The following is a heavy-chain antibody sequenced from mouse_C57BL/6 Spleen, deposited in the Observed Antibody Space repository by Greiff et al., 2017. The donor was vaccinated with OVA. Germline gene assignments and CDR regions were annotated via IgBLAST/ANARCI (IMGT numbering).Heavy chain of an antibody. V-gene: IGHV5-4*01. D-gene: IGHD1-2*01. J-gene: IGHJ4*01. CDR1: GFTFSSYA. CDR2: ISDGGSYT. Sequence: EVQGVESGGGLVKPGGSLKLSCAASGFTFSSYAMSWVRQTPEKRLEWVATISDGGSYTYYPDNVKGRFTISRDNAKNNLYLQMSHLKSEDTAMYYCARGGYARSAMDYWGQGTSVTVSS. CDR3: ARGGYARSAMDY.